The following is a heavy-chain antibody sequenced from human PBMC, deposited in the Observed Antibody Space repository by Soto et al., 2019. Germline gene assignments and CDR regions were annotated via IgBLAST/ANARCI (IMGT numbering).Heavy chain of an antibody. CDR1: GFTLSSHW. J-gene: IGHJ3*02. D-gene: IGHD6-13*01. Sequence: EVQLVESGGGLAQPGGSLRLSCAASGFTLSSHWMHWVRQAPGKGLVWVSRINRDGSTINYDDSVRGRYPISRDNAKNTLSLQMNSQRAEDTAVYYCARVADCTYSSNCNGRAAFDMWGQGTMVTVSS. CDR2: INRDGSTI. V-gene: IGHV3-74*01. CDR3: ARVADCTYSSNCNGRAAFDM.